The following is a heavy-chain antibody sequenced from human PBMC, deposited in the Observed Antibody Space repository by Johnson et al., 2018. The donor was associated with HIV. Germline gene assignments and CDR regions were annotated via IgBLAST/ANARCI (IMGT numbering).Heavy chain of an antibody. Sequence: VQLVESGGGVVQPGRSLRLSCVASGFTFRSYGMHWVRQAPGKGLEWVAFVSYDGTNEFYADSVKGRFTVYRDSSKNTLFLQMNSLRAEDTAVYFCAKVHIAARWSDAFDIWGQGTMVTVSS. V-gene: IGHV3-30*18. J-gene: IGHJ3*02. CDR3: AKVHIAARWSDAFDI. D-gene: IGHD6-6*01. CDR2: VSYDGTNE. CDR1: GFTFRSYG.